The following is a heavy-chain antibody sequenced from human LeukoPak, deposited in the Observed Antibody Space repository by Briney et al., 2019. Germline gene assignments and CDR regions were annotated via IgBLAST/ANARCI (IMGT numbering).Heavy chain of an antibody. CDR1: GVTFSSYS. CDR2: ISSSGSTI. Sequence: GSLRLSCAASGVTFSSYSMNWVRQAPGKGLEWVSYISSSGSTIYYADSVKGRFTISRDNAKNSLYLQMNSLRAEDTALYYCAKRGAYYFDYWGQGTLVTVSS. V-gene: IGHV3-48*04. J-gene: IGHJ4*02. CDR3: AKRGAYYFDY. D-gene: IGHD3-16*01.